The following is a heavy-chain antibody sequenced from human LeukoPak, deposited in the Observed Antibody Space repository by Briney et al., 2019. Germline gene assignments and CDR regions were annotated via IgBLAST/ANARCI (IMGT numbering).Heavy chain of an antibody. V-gene: IGHV3-23*01. Sequence: GGSLRLSCAASGFTFSSYAMSWVRQAPGKGLEWVSAISGSGGSTYYADSVKGRFTISRDNSKNTLYLQMNSLRAEDTAVYYCAIWWQLSSGSYPYFGYWGQGTLVTVSS. CDR2: ISGSGGST. D-gene: IGHD6-19*01. J-gene: IGHJ4*02. CDR1: GFTFSSYA. CDR3: AIWWQLSSGSYPYFGY.